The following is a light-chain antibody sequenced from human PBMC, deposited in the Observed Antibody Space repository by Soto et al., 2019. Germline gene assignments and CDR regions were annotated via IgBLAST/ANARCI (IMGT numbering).Light chain of an antibody. Sequence: DIQMTQSPSSLSASVGDRVTITCQASHDITSFLIWYQHKPGRAPKLLIYDASILEAGVPTRFSGSGSGTHFTFTSSSLQPEDVATYYCQHCDYLPIFGPGTTVDFK. CDR2: DAS. CDR1: HDITSF. J-gene: IGKJ3*01. V-gene: IGKV1-33*01. CDR3: QHCDYLPI.